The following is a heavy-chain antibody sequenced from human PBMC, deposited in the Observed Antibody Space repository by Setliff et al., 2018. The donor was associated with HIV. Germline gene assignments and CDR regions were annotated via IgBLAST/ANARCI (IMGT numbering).Heavy chain of an antibody. V-gene: IGHV4-59*08. D-gene: IGHD6-13*01. Sequence: SETLSLTCTVSGGSINSDYWTWVRQPPGKGLEWIGSIDYSGSTNYNPSLNSRVTMSINTSKSQFSLKVTFVTAADTAVYFCARTTSLFPGIAAAQPWLYYHYMDVWGRGATVTVSS. CDR3: ARTTSLFPGIAAAQPWLYYHYMDV. CDR2: IDYSGST. J-gene: IGHJ6*03. CDR1: GGSINSDY.